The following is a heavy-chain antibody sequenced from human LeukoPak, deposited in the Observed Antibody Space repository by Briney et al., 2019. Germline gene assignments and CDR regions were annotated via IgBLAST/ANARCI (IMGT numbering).Heavy chain of an antibody. V-gene: IGHV5-51*01. CDR2: IYPGDSDT. CDR3: SRTPAERKAEIVVIPGSFGGY. CDR1: GYSFTSYW. Sequence: PGESLKISCKGSGYSFTSYWIGWVRQMPGKGLEWMGIIYPGDSDTRYSPSFQGQVTISADKSLSTAYLQWSSLADSDPALDSCSRTPAERKAEIVVIPGSFGGYWGQGTLVTVSS. J-gene: IGHJ4*02. D-gene: IGHD2-2*01.